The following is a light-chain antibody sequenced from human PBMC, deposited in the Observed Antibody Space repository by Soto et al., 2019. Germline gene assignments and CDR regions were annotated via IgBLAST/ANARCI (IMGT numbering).Light chain of an antibody. V-gene: IGKV1-12*02. Sequence: DIQMTQSPSSVSASIGDRVTITCRASQIIGSWLAWYQQKPGKAPTLLIYAASSLQSGVPSRFSGSGSGTAFTLTITSLQAEDSATYYCQQANSFAFTFGPGTKVAIK. CDR2: AAS. J-gene: IGKJ3*01. CDR1: QIIGSW. CDR3: QQANSFAFT.